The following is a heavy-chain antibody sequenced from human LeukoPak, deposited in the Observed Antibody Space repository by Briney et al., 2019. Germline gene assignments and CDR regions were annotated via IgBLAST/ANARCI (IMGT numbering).Heavy chain of an antibody. CDR2: ISAYNGNT. V-gene: IGHV1-18*01. CDR3: ARERRAVAGLNGPDY. D-gene: IGHD6-19*01. CDR1: GYTFTSYG. Sequence: ASVKVSCTASGYTFTSYGISWVRQAPGQGLEWMGWISAYNGNTNYAQKLQGRVTMTTDTSTSTAYMELRSLRSDDTAVYYCARERRAVAGLNGPDYWGQGTLVTVSS. J-gene: IGHJ4*02.